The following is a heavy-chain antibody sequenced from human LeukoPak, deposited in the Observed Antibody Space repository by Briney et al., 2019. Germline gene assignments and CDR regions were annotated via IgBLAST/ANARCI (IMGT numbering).Heavy chain of an antibody. J-gene: IGHJ5*02. Sequence: GGALRLSRAASGFTFSSYSMNWVRQAPGTGLEWVSSISSSSSYIYYADSVKGRFTISRDNAKNSLYLQMNSLRAEDTAVYYCARDSYSGYDDGRFDPWGQGTLVTVSS. D-gene: IGHD5-12*01. CDR1: GFTFSSYS. V-gene: IGHV3-21*01. CDR3: ARDSYSGYDDGRFDP. CDR2: ISSSSSYI.